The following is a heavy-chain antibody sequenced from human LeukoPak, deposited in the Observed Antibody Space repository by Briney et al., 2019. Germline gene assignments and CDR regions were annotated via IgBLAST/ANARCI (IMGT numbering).Heavy chain of an antibody. CDR1: GGSFSGYY. CDR3: ARGSLYSGAHFQH. V-gene: IGHV4-34*01. Sequence: PSETLSLTCAVYGGSFSGYYWSWIRQPPGKGLGWIGEINHSGSTNYNPSLKSRVTISVDTSKNQFSLKLSSVTAADTAVYYCARGSLYSGAHFQHWGQGTLVTVSS. D-gene: IGHD2-21*01. CDR2: INHSGST. J-gene: IGHJ1*01.